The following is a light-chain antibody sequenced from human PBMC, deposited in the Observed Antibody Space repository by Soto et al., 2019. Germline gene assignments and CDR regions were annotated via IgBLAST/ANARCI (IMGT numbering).Light chain of an antibody. CDR2: GAS. J-gene: IGKJ5*01. V-gene: IGKV1-33*01. CDR1: QDITNY. CDR3: QQYDSVFT. Sequence: DIQMTQSPSTRSASFGYKFTKTYQASQDITNYLNWYQQKPGKAPNLLIYGASNLETGVPSRFSGSGSGTDFTFTISSLQAEDIGTYFCQQYDSVFTFGQGTRLEIK.